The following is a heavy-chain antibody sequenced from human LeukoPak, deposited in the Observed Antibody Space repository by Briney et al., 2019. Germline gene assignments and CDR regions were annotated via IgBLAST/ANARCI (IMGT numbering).Heavy chain of an antibody. CDR1: GFTFSSYA. CDR3: ARVSGIAARPYYFDY. D-gene: IGHD6-6*01. CDR2: ISYDGSNK. J-gene: IGHJ4*02. Sequence: GGSLRLSCAASGFTFSSYAMHWVRQAPGKGLELVAVISYDGSNKYYADSVKGRFTISRDNSKNTLYLQMNSLRAEDTAVYYCARVSGIAARPYYFDYWGQGTLVTVSS. V-gene: IGHV3-30-3*01.